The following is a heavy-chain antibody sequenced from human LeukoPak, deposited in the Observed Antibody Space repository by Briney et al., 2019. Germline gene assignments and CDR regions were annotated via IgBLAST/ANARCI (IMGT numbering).Heavy chain of an antibody. D-gene: IGHD3-22*01. J-gene: IGHJ4*02. V-gene: IGHV1-2*02. Sequence: ASVKVSCKASGYTFTGYYMHWVRQAPGQGLEWMGWINPNSGGTNYAQKFQGRVTMTRDTSISTAYMELSRLRSDDTAVYYCASSFSRTYYYDSSGYHTLGYWGQGTLVTVYS. CDR2: INPNSGGT. CDR1: GYTFTGYY. CDR3: ASSFSRTYYYDSSGYHTLGY.